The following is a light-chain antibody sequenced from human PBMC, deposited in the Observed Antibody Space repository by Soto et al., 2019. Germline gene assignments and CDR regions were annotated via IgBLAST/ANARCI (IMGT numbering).Light chain of an antibody. Sequence: EIVLTQSPGTLSLSPWEIATLSCRASQSVSNNYLAWYQQKPGQAPRLLIYGASNRATGIPDRFSGSGSGTDFTLTISRLEPEDFAVYYCQQYGSSSWTFGQGTKVDIK. CDR1: QSVSNNY. CDR2: GAS. J-gene: IGKJ1*01. CDR3: QQYGSSSWT. V-gene: IGKV3-20*01.